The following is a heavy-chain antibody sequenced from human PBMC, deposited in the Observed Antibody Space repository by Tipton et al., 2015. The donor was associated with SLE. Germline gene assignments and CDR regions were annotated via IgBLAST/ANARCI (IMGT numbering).Heavy chain of an antibody. CDR1: VFTFSRYA. CDR2: ISGSGDST. CDR3: AKDPGIGYDSSGYYYDAFDI. V-gene: IGHV3-23*01. D-gene: IGHD3-22*01. Sequence: SLRLSCAASVFTFSRYAMSWVRQAPGKGLEWVSTISGSGDSTYYADSVKGRFTISRDNSKNTLYLQMNSLRAEDTAVYYCAKDPGIGYDSSGYYYDAFDIWGQGTMVIVSS. J-gene: IGHJ3*02.